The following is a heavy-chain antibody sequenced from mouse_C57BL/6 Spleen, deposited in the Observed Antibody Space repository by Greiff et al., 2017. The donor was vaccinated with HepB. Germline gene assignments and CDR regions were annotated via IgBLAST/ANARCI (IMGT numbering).Heavy chain of an antibody. Sequence: VKLQQPGAELVMPGASVKLSCKASGYTFTSYWMHWVKQRPGQGLEWIGEIDPSDSYTNYNQKFKGKSTLTVDKSSSTAYMQLSSLTSEDSAVYYCARSTTTPYWYFDVWGTGTTVTVSS. D-gene: IGHD1-1*01. CDR2: IDPSDSYT. CDR3: ARSTTTPYWYFDV. J-gene: IGHJ1*03. CDR1: GYTFTSYW. V-gene: IGHV1-69*01.